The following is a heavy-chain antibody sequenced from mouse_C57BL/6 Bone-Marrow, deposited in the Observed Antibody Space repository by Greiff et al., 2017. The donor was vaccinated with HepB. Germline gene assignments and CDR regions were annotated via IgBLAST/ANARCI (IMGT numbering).Heavy chain of an antibody. CDR1: GFTFSSYT. CDR2: ISGGGGNT. V-gene: IGHV5-9*04. J-gene: IGHJ3*01. D-gene: IGHD1-1*01. CDR3: ARPAYYYGSRAGFAY. Sequence: DVKLVESGGGLVKPGGSLKLSCAASGFTFSSYTMSWVRQTPEKRLEWVATISGGGGNTYYPDSVKGRFTISRDNAKNTLYLQVSSLKSEDTAMYYCARPAYYYGSRAGFAYWGQGTLVTVSA.